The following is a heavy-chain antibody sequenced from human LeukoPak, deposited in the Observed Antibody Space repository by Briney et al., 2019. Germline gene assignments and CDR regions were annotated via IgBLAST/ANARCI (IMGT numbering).Heavy chain of an antibody. CDR3: ARSREYSSSWYSGYYYYGMDV. Sequence: ASVTVSRKASGYTCTSYDINWVRKATGQGLEWMGWMNPNSGNTGYAQKFQGRVTMTRNTSISTAYMELSSLRSEDTAVYYCARSREYSSSWYSGYYYYGMDVWGQGTTVTVSS. CDR1: GYTCTSYD. CDR2: MNPNSGNT. V-gene: IGHV1-8*01. J-gene: IGHJ6*02. D-gene: IGHD6-13*01.